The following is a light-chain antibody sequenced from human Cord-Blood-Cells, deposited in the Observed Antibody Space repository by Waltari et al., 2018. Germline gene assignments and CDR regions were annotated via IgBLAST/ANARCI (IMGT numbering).Light chain of an antibody. CDR3: QQYNSYSPWT. CDR2: KAS. J-gene: IGKJ1*01. Sequence: DIQMTQSPSTLSASVGDRLAITCRASQSISSWLAWYQQKPGKAPKLLIYKASSLGSGVPTRFSGSGSGAEFTLTINSLQPDDFATYYCQQYNSYSPWTFGQGTKVEIK. V-gene: IGKV1-5*03. CDR1: QSISSW.